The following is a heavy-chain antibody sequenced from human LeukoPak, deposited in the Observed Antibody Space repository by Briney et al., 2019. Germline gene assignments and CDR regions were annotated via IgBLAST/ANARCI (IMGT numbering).Heavy chain of an antibody. Sequence: SETLSLTCTVSGGSISSRSYYWGWIRQPPGKGLEWIGSFYYTGSTYYNPSLKSRVSISVDTSKNQFSLRLRSLTAADTAVYYCARQILVVTRYFFDYWGPGTLVTVSS. D-gene: IGHD4-23*01. CDR2: FYYTGST. J-gene: IGHJ4*02. CDR3: ARQILVVTRYFFDY. V-gene: IGHV4-39*01. CDR1: GGSISSRSYY.